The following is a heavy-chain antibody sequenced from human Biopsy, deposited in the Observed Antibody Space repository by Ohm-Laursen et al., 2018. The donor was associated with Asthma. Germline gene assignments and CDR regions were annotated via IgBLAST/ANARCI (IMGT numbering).Heavy chain of an antibody. Sequence: TLSLTCIVSYGSITSGGYYWTWIRQHPGKGLEWIGFIYYSGSTYYNPSLKSRVSISIDTSKNQFSLKLSSVTAADTAVYYCARAQDYYDSRGYYRSFDYWGQGTLATVSS. CDR1: YGSITSGGYY. V-gene: IGHV4-31*02. CDR3: ARAQDYYDSRGYYRSFDY. J-gene: IGHJ4*02. D-gene: IGHD3-22*01. CDR2: IYYSGST.